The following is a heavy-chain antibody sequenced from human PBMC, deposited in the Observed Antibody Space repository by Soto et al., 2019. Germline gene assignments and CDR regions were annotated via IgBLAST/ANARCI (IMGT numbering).Heavy chain of an antibody. CDR2: IMPIFGSA. CDR1: GGTFSRNT. D-gene: IGHD3-22*01. CDR3: ARQFDSDTSGYYYAY. J-gene: IGHJ4*02. V-gene: IGHV1-69*13. Sequence: SVKVSCKASGGTFSRNTISWVRQAPGQGLEWMGGIMPIFGSANYAQKFQGRVTITADEYTRTVYMELSRLRSEDTAIYYCARQFDSDTSGYYYAYWGQGTLVTVSS.